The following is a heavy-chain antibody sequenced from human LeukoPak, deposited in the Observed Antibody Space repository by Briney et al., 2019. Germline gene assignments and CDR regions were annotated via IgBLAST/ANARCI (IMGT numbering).Heavy chain of an antibody. Sequence: SETLSLTCTVSGGSISSGGYYWGWIRQHPGKGLEWIGYIYYSGSTYYNPSLKSRVTISVDTSKNQFSLKLTSVTAADTAVYYCARVSPVDTAMAYYFDYWGQGTLVTVSS. V-gene: IGHV4-31*03. CDR2: IYYSGST. D-gene: IGHD5-18*01. CDR3: ARVSPVDTAMAYYFDY. CDR1: GGSISSGGYY. J-gene: IGHJ4*02.